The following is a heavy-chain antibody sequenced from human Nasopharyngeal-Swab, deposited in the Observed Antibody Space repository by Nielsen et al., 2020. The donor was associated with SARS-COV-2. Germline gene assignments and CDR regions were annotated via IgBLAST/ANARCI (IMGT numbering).Heavy chain of an antibody. J-gene: IGHJ4*02. D-gene: IGHD2-2*01. V-gene: IGHV4-59*01. CDR2: IYYSGST. Sequence: SETLSLTCTVSGGSISSYYWSWIRQPPGKGLEWIGYIYYSGSTNYNPSPKSRVTISVDTSKNQFSLKLSSVTAADTAVYYCARVGYCSSTSFYAAYYFDYWGQGTLVTVSS. CDR1: GGSISSYY. CDR3: ARVGYCSSTSFYAAYYFDY.